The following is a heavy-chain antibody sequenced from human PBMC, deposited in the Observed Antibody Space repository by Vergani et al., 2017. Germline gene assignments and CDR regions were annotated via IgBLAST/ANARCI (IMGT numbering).Heavy chain of an antibody. CDR3: ARDAAQDPWGSSILFDY. CDR1: GFTFSSYW. D-gene: IGHD3-16*01. V-gene: IGHV3-7*01. CDR2: IKQDGSEK. Sequence: EVQLVESGGGLVQPGGSLRLSCAASGFTFSSYWMSWVRQAPGKGLEWVANIKQDGSEKYYVDSVKGRFTISRDNAKNSLYLQMNSLRAEDTAVYYCARDAAQDPWGSSILFDYWGQGTLVTVSS. J-gene: IGHJ4*02.